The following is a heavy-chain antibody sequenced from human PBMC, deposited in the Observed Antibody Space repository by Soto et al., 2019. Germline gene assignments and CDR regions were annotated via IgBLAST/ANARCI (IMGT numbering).Heavy chain of an antibody. CDR1: GYTLTELS. CDR3: ATRTQAYCGGDCYSYHLDY. V-gene: IGHV1-24*01. Sequence: QVQLVQSGAEVKKPGASVKVSCKVSGYTLTELSMHWVRQAPGKGLEWMGGFDPEDGETIYAQKFQGRVTMTEDTXXDXAXXELSSLRSEDTAVYYCATRTQAYCGGDCYSYHLDYWGQGTLVTVSS. CDR2: FDPEDGET. D-gene: IGHD2-21*02. J-gene: IGHJ4*02.